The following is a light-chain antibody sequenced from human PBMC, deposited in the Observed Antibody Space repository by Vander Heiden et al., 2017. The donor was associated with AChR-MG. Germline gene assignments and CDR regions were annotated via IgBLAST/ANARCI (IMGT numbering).Light chain of an antibody. J-gene: IGKJ3*01. V-gene: IGKV1-39*01. Sequence: DIQMTQFPSSLSASVGDRVTITCRSSQITPSRLNWYQQRPGKAPKLLIYGASTLQSGVPSRFRGDVSGTDFTLTISSLQVEDFATYDCQLAYSLDRVVFGYGTKLGMK. CDR1: QITPSR. CDR3: QLAYSLDRVV. CDR2: GAS.